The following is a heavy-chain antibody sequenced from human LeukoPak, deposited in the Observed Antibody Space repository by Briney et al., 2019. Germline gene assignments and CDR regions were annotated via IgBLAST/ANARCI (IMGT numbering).Heavy chain of an antibody. J-gene: IGHJ6*02. Sequence: ASVKVSCKASGYTFTGYYMHWVRQAPGQGLEWMGLINPNSGGTNYAQKFQGRVTMTRDTSISTAYMELSRLRSDDTAVYYCARDRVSTAASYDGMDVWGQGTTVTVSS. CDR1: GYTFTGYY. V-gene: IGHV1-2*02. CDR2: INPNSGGT. CDR3: ARDRVSTAASYDGMDV. D-gene: IGHD5/OR15-5a*01.